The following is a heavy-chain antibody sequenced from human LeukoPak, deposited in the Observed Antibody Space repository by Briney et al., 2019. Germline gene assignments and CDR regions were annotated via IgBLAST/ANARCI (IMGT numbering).Heavy chain of an antibody. V-gene: IGHV4-4*09. CDR1: GGSISSYY. D-gene: IGHD1-26*01. CDR3: ARGGTWELPDY. Sequence: SETLSLTCTVSGGSISSYYWSWIRQPPGKGLEWIGYIYTSGSTNYNPSLKSRVTISVDTSKNQFSLKQSSVTAADTAVYYCARGGTWELPDYWGQGTLVTVSS. J-gene: IGHJ4*02. CDR2: IYTSGST.